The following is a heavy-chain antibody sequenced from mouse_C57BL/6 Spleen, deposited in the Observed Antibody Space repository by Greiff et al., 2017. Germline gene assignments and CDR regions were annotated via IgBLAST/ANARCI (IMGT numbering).Heavy chain of an antibody. Sequence: VQLQQPGAELVKPGASVKLSCKASGYTFTSYWMHWVKQRPGQGLEWIGMIHPNIGSTNYNEKFKSKATLTVDKSSLTAYMQLSSLTSEDSAVYYFARGDYYYGSGYAMDYWGQGTSVTVSS. CDR3: ARGDYYYGSGYAMDY. CDR1: GYTFTSYW. V-gene: IGHV1-64*01. J-gene: IGHJ4*01. D-gene: IGHD1-1*01. CDR2: IHPNIGST.